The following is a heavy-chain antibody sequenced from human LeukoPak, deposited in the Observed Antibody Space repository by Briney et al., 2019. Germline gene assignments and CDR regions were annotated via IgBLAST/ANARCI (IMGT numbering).Heavy chain of an antibody. D-gene: IGHD4-17*01. Sequence: GALSLSYAASGFTLSSYAMHWVRPAPDKGLEWVAVISYDGSNKYYEDSVKGRFTISRDNSKNTLYLQMNSLRAEDTAVYYCARVYGDYETVDYWGQGTLVTVSS. V-gene: IGHV3-30*04. CDR3: ARVYGDYETVDY. CDR2: ISYDGSNK. J-gene: IGHJ4*02. CDR1: GFTLSSYA.